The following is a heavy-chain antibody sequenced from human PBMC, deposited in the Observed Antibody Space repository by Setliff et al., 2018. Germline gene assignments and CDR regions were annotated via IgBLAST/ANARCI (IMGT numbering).Heavy chain of an antibody. CDR3: ARIHCSGGSCYFFDS. CDR2: IYYRGST. J-gene: IGHJ4*02. Sequence: SETLSLTCAVSDGSINSGGYYWSWIRQPPGKGLECIGYIYYRGSTYYNPSLKSRITMSVDTSKSQFSLKLRSVTAADTAVYYCARIHCSGGSCYFFDSWGQGTLVTVSS. CDR1: DGSINSGGYY. V-gene: IGHV4-30-4*08. D-gene: IGHD2-15*01.